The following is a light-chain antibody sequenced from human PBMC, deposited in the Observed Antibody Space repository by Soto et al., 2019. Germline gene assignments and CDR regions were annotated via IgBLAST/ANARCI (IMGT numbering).Light chain of an antibody. Sequence: DIQMTQSPSTLSASVGDRVTITCRASQSISYWLAWYQQRPGKAPNFLIYKASSLETGVPPRFSGSGSGTEFTLTISSLQPDDSATYYCQQYSSHPFTFGPGTTVEIK. CDR3: QQYSSHPFT. V-gene: IGKV1-5*03. J-gene: IGKJ3*01. CDR2: KAS. CDR1: QSISYW.